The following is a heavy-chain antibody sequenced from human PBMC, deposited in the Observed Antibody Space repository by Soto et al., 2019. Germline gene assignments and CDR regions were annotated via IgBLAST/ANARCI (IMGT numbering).Heavy chain of an antibody. CDR3: ARASPVAKGGFDP. CDR1: GFTFSNTY. J-gene: IGHJ5*02. Sequence: XVGLRVSCEASGFTFSNTYKTWVGQPPGKGLECVSVIYTAGGTNYADSVKGRFIISRDNSKNTLYLQMNSLRAEDTAVYYCARASPVAKGGFDPWGQGTLVTGSS. D-gene: IGHD2-2*01. V-gene: IGHV3-53*01. CDR2: IYTAGGT.